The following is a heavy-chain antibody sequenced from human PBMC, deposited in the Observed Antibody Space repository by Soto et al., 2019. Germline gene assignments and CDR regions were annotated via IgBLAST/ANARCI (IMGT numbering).Heavy chain of an antibody. CDR3: ARGFELLGPPDAFDI. J-gene: IGHJ3*02. CDR1: GGSISSYY. V-gene: IGHV4-59*01. CDR2: IYYSGST. D-gene: IGHD3-10*01. Sequence: SETLSPTCTVSGGSISSYYWSWIRQPPGKGLEWIGYIYYSGSTNYNPSLKSRVTISVDTSKNQFSLKLSSVTAADTAVYYCARGFELLGPPDAFDIWGQGTMVTVSS.